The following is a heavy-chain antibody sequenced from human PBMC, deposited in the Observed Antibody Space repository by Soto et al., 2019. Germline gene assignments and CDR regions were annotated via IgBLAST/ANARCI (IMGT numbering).Heavy chain of an antibody. V-gene: IGHV3-23*01. D-gene: IGHD1-20*01. CDR3: AKDVYKQPPSGWFDP. J-gene: IGHJ5*02. CDR2: ISGSGAYI. CDR1: GFPFSDHA. Sequence: PGGSLRFSCAASGFPFSDHAMSWVRQAPGKGLEWVSGISGSGAYIYYADSVKGRFTISRDNSKNMLYLQMNSLRAEDTAVYYCAKDVYKQPPSGWFDPWGQGTPVTVSS.